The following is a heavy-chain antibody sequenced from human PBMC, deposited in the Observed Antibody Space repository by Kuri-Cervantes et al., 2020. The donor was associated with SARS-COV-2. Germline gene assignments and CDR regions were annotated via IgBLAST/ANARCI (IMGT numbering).Heavy chain of an antibody. V-gene: IGHV3-30*18. CDR1: GFTFSSYG. Sequence: GESLKISCAASGFTFSSYGVHWVRQAPGKGLEWVAVISYDGSNKYYADSVKGRFTISRDNSKNTLYLQMNSLRAEDTAVYYCAKVSIAAAGPHPETDYWGQGTLVTVSS. CDR3: AKVSIAAAGPHPETDY. CDR2: ISYDGSNK. D-gene: IGHD6-13*01. J-gene: IGHJ4*02.